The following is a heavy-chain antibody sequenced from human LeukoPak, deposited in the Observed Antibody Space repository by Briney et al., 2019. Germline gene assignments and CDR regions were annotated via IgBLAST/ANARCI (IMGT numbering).Heavy chain of an antibody. D-gene: IGHD3-3*01. CDR1: GFTFSNYG. CDR3: ATDLVPGPFGVVTPYFDY. J-gene: IGHJ4*02. V-gene: IGHV3-30*03. Sequence: GGSLRLSCAASGFTFSNYGIHWVRQAPGKGLEWVADISYDGSSEFYADSVKGRFTISRDNSKNTVYLQMNSLRTEDTAVYYCATDLVPGPFGVVTPYFDYWGQGTLVTVSS. CDR2: ISYDGSSE.